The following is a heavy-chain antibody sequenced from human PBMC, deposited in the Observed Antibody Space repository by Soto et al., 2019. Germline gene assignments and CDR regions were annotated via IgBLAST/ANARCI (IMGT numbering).Heavy chain of an antibody. CDR2: ISSSSSTI. Sequence: GGSLRLSCAASGFTFSSYSMNWVRQAPGKGLEWVSYISSSSSTIYYADSVKGRLTISRDNAKNSLYLQMNSLRDEDTAVYYCASVLLWFGELPAPDRFDPWGQGTLVTVYS. D-gene: IGHD3-10*01. CDR3: ASVLLWFGELPAPDRFDP. CDR1: GFTFSSYS. J-gene: IGHJ5*02. V-gene: IGHV3-48*02.